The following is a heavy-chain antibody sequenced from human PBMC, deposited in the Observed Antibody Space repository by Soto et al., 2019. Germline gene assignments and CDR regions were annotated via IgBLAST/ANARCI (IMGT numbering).Heavy chain of an antibody. J-gene: IGHJ3*02. Sequence: ASVKVSCKASGYTFTSYDINWVRQATGQGLEWMGWMNPNSGNTGYAQKFQGRVTMTRNTSISTAYMELSSLRSEDTAVYYCARGRVHLGAFDIWGQGTMVTVSS. CDR2: MNPNSGNT. D-gene: IGHD3-10*01. CDR1: GYTFTSYD. CDR3: ARGRVHLGAFDI. V-gene: IGHV1-8*01.